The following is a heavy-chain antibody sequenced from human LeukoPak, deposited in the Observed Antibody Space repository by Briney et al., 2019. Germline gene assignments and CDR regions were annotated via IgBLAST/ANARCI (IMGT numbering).Heavy chain of an antibody. CDR3: ARVNDILAGYGFDY. J-gene: IGHJ4*02. CDR2: ISGSGGST. D-gene: IGHD3-9*01. CDR1: GFTFSSYA. V-gene: IGHV3-23*01. Sequence: GGSLRLSCAASGFTFSSYAMSWVRQAPGEGLEWVSAISGSGGSTYYADSVKGRFTISRDNSKNTLYLQMNSLRAEDMAVYYCARVNDILAGYGFDYWGQGTLVTVSS.